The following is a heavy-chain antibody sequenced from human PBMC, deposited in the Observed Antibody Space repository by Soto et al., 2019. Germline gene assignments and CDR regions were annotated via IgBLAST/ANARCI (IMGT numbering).Heavy chain of an antibody. CDR1: GYTFTSYD. CDR3: ARGLRGSYPYYYYGMDV. Sequence: GASVKVSCKASGYTFTSYDINWVRQATGQGLEWMGWMNPNSGNTGYAQKFQGRVTMTRNTSISTAYMELSSLRSEDTAVYYCARGLRGSYPYYYYGMDVWGQETTVTVSS. V-gene: IGHV1-8*01. D-gene: IGHD2-15*01. CDR2: MNPNSGNT. J-gene: IGHJ6*02.